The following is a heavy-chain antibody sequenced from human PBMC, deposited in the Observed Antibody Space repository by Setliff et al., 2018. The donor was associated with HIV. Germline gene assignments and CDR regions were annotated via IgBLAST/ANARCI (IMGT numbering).Heavy chain of an antibody. J-gene: IGHJ6*04. CDR2: IYETGST. Sequence: SETLSLTCTVSGDSISGYYWSWIRQSPGKGLEWIGFIYETGSTYYNPSLKSRVTISVDTSKNQFSLKLSSVTAADTAVYYCASLFADVWGKGTTVTVSS. CDR1: GDSISGYY. V-gene: IGHV4-59*12. CDR3: ASLFADV.